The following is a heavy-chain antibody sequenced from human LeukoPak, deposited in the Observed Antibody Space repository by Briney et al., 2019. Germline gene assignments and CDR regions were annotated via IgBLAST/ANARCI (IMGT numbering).Heavy chain of an antibody. CDR1: GFTFSSYS. CDR3: ARTYGSGTNFDY. Sequence: GGSLRLSCAASGFTFSSYSMNWVRRAPGKRLEWVSSISSTSTTIYDADSVKGRFTISRDNAKNSLYLQMNSLRDEDTAVYYCARTYGSGTNFDYWGQGTLVTVSS. J-gene: IGHJ4*02. V-gene: IGHV3-48*02. D-gene: IGHD6-19*01. CDR2: ISSTSTTI.